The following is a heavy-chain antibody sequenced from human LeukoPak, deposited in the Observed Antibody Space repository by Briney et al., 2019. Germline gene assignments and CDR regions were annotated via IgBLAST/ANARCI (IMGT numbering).Heavy chain of an antibody. D-gene: IGHD5-24*01. CDR3: ARGDGYSYS. J-gene: IGHJ4*02. CDR2: IYYSGST. CDR1: GGSISSYY. Sequence: PSETLSLTCTVSGGSISSYYWSWIRQPPGKGLEWIGYIYYSGSTNYNPSLKSRVTVSVDTSKNQFSLKLTSVTAADTAVYYCARGDGYSYSWGQGTLVTVSS. V-gene: IGHV4-59*01.